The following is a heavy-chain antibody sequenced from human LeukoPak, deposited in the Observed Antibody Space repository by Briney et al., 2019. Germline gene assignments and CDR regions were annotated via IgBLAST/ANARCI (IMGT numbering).Heavy chain of an antibody. V-gene: IGHV4-39*01. CDR3: VRSLAALYNWFDP. D-gene: IGHD2-15*01. J-gene: IGHJ5*02. CDR2: IYYSGTT. Sequence: PSETLSLTCTVSGGSISGSNYYWGWIRQPPGKGLEWIGSIYYSGTTYYNPSLKSRVTISVDTSKNQFSLKMSSVTAADTAVYYCVRSLAALYNWFDPWGQGTLVTVSS. CDR1: GGSISGSNYY.